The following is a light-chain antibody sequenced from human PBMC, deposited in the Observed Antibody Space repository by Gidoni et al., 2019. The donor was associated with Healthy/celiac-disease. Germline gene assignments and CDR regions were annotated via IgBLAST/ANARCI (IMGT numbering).Light chain of an antibody. Sequence: DIQMTQSPSSLSASVGDRVTITCQASQDISNDLNWYQQKPGKAPKLLIYDASNVETGVPSRFSGSGSGTDFTFTISSLQPEDIATYYCQQYDNLPWTFGQGTKVEIK. CDR1: QDISND. CDR2: DAS. V-gene: IGKV1-33*01. CDR3: QQYDNLPWT. J-gene: IGKJ1*01.